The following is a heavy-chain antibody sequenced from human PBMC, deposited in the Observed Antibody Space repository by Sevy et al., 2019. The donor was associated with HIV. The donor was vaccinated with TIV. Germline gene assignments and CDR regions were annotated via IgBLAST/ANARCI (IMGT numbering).Heavy chain of an antibody. CDR3: AKDALFMVQGVLGY. CDR2: ISYDGSNK. D-gene: IGHD3-10*01. J-gene: IGHJ4*02. Sequence: GGSLRLSCAASGFTFSSYGMHWVRQAPGKGLEWVAVISYDGSNKYYADSVKGRFTISRDNSKNTLYLQMNGLRAEDTAGYYCAKDALFMVQGVLGYWGQGTLVTVSS. V-gene: IGHV3-30*18. CDR1: GFTFSSYG.